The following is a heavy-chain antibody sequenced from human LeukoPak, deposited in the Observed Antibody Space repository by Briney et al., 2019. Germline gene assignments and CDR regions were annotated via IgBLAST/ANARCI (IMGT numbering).Heavy chain of an antibody. V-gene: IGHV4-59*01. CDR3: ARDPQSEAYFDY. CDR2: IYYSGST. CDR1: GGSISSYY. J-gene: IGHJ4*02. Sequence: PSETLSLTCTVSGGSISSYYWSWIRQPPGKGLEWIGYIYYSGSTNYSPSLKSRVTISVDTSKNQFSLKLSSVTAADTAVYYCARDPQSEAYFDYWGQGTLVTVSS.